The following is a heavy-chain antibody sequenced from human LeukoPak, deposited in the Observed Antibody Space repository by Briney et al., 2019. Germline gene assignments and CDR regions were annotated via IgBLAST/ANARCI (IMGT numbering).Heavy chain of an antibody. D-gene: IGHD5-12*01. V-gene: IGHV3-7*01. CDR3: ARVPSLATITFFDY. CDR1: GFTFSSYG. CDR2: IKQDGSEK. J-gene: IGHJ4*02. Sequence: GGSLRLSCAASGFTFSSYGMHWVRQAPGKGLEWVANIKQDGSEKYYVDSVKGRFTISRDNAKNSLYLQMNSLRAEDTAVYYCARVPSLATITFFDYWGQGTLVTVSS.